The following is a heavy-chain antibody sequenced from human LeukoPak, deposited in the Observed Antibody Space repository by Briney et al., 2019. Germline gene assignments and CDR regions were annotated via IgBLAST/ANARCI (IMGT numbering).Heavy chain of an antibody. CDR1: GASFSGYY. J-gene: IGHJ4*02. V-gene: IGHV4-34*01. D-gene: IGHD1-26*01. CDR2: INHSGST. Sequence: PSETLSLTCAVYGASFSGYYWSWIRQPPGKGLEWIGEINHSGSTNYNPSLKSRVTISVDTSKNQFSLKLSSVTAADTAVYYCASRGWDAPPHYWGQGTLVTVSS. CDR3: ASRGWDAPPHY.